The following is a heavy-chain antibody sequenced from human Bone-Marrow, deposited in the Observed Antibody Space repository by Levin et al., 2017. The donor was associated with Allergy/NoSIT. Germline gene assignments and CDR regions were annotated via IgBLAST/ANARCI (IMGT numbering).Heavy chain of an antibody. J-gene: IGHJ4*02. CDR3: ARQSYRSGWPTFDF. V-gene: IGHV3-30-3*01. CDR1: GFNFNTFP. D-gene: IGHD6-19*01. CDR2: ISFDGINK. Sequence: PGASVKVSCADSGFNFNTFPMHWVRRAPGKGLEWVALISFDGINKHYAESVEGRFTISRDNSKNTLYLQMSNLRGEDTAIYYCARQSYRSGWPTFDFSGQGTLVTVSS.